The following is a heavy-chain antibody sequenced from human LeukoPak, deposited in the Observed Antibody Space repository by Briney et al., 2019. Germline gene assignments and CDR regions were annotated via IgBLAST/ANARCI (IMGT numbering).Heavy chain of an antibody. V-gene: IGHV3-33*01. D-gene: IGHD2-8*01. CDR1: GFILNDYG. J-gene: IGHJ6*02. CDR2: IWFDKNQ. CDR3: ARDRHCVNGVCHSPPGMDV. Sequence: GGSLRLSCAASGFILNDYGMHWVRQAPGKGLEWVADIWFDKNQHFADSVKGRFAISRDNSKNTVYLQINSLRAEDTAVYYCARDRHCVNGVCHSPPGMDVWGRGTTVTVSS.